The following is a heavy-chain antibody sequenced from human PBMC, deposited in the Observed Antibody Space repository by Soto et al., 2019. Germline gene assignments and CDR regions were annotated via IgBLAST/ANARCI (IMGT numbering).Heavy chain of an antibody. Sequence: QVQLQQWGAGLLKPSETLSLTCAVYGGSFSGYYWSWIRQPPGKGLEWIGEINHSGSTNYNPSLKSRVTISVDTSKNQFSLKLSSVTAADTAVYYCARGPTAAGIVYWGQGTLVTVSS. D-gene: IGHD6-13*01. CDR1: GGSFSGYY. J-gene: IGHJ4*02. CDR3: ARGPTAAGIVY. CDR2: INHSGST. V-gene: IGHV4-34*01.